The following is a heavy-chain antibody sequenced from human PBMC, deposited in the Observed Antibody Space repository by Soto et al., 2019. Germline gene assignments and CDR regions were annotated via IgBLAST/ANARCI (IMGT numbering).Heavy chain of an antibody. CDR2: INHSGST. D-gene: IGHD6-19*01. CDR3: ARASGSGWYGRAYYYYGMDV. J-gene: IGHJ6*02. V-gene: IGHV4-34*01. Sequence: PSENLSLTCAVYGGSFSGDYWSWIRQPPGKGLEWIGEINHSGSTNYNPSLKSRVTISVDTSKNQFSLKLSSVTAADTAVYYCARASGSGWYGRAYYYYGMDVWGQGTTVTVSS. CDR1: GGSFSGDY.